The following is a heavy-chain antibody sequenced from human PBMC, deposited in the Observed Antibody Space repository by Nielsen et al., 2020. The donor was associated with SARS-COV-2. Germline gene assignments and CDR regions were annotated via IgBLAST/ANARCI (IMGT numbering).Heavy chain of an antibody. V-gene: IGHV4-34*01. D-gene: IGHD6-13*01. J-gene: IGHJ6*02. CDR1: GGSFSGYY. Sequence: SETLSLTCAVYGGSFSGYYWSWIRQPPGKGLEWMGEINHSGSTNYNPSLKSRVTISVYTSKNQFSLKLSSVTAADTAVYYCASNKGRVTISSSWHQAPGRYGMDVWGQGTTVTVSS. CDR3: ASNKGRVTISSSWHQAPGRYGMDV. CDR2: INHSGST.